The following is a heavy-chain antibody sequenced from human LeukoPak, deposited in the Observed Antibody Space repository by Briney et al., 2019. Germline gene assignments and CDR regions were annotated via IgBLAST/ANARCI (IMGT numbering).Heavy chain of an antibody. CDR3: VRDNSRGQSLGVIY. CDR1: GFTFGTYN. CDR2: INADSSTI. D-gene: IGHD1-26*01. Sequence: GGSLRLSCAASGFTFGTYNMNWVRQAPGKGLEWISYINADSSTIQYADSVRGRFATSRDNAKNSLYLQMNSLRAEDTAVYYCVRDNSRGQSLGVIYWGQGSLVTVSS. J-gene: IGHJ4*02. V-gene: IGHV3-48*01.